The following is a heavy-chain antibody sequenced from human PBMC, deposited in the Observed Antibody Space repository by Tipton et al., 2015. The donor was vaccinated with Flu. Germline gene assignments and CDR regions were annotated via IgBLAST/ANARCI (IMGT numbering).Heavy chain of an antibody. CDR3: AKSGGFDS. Sequence: GSLRLSCAASGFTFRTNGMHWVRQAPGKELEWVAHIRSDETTEYADSVKGRFTISRDNSKDMLYLQMNSLRAEDTAVFYCAKSGGFDSWNQGALVIVSS. CDR1: GFTFRTNG. CDR2: IRSDETTE. J-gene: IGHJ4*02. D-gene: IGHD1-26*01. V-gene: IGHV3-30*02.